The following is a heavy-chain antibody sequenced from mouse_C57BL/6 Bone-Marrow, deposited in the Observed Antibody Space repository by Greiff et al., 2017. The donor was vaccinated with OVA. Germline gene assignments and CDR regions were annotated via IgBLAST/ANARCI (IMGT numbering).Heavy chain of an antibody. V-gene: IGHV1-55*01. J-gene: IGHJ2*01. Sequence: QVQLQQSGAELVKPGASVKMSCKASGYTFTSYWITWVKQRPGQGLEWIGDIYPGSGSTNYNEKFKSKATLTVDTSSSTAYMQLSSLTSEDSAVYYCARLGDGSRAYYFDYWGQCTTLTVSS. CDR3: ARLGDGSRAYYFDY. D-gene: IGHD1-1*01. CDR2: IYPGSGST. CDR1: GYTFTSYW.